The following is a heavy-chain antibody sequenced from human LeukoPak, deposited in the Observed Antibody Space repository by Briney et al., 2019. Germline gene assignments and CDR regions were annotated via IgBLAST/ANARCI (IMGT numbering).Heavy chain of an antibody. Sequence: SETLSLTCAVSGGSISSGGYSWSWIRQPPGKGLEWIGYIYYSGSTYYNPSLKSRVTISVDTSKNQFSLKLSSVTAADTAVYYCARVVSGYLPDAFDIWGQGTMVTVSS. CDR2: IYYSGST. D-gene: IGHD3-22*01. CDR3: ARVVSGYLPDAFDI. CDR1: GGSISSGGYS. V-gene: IGHV4-30-2*05. J-gene: IGHJ3*02.